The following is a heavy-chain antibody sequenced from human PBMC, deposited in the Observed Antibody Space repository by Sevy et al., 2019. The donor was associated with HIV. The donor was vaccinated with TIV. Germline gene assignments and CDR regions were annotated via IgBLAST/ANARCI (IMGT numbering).Heavy chain of an antibody. CDR3: ARGNSGSFDY. CDR1: GFSFSDCP. V-gene: IGHV3-7*03. CDR2: IKQDESEK. D-gene: IGHD3-22*01. J-gene: IGHJ4*02. Sequence: GGSLRLSCSTFGFSFSDCPMTWVRQTPGKGLEWVANIKQDESEKYYVASVKGRFTISRDNAKNSLYLQMNSLRPGDTAVYYCARGNSGSFDYWGQGTLVTVSS.